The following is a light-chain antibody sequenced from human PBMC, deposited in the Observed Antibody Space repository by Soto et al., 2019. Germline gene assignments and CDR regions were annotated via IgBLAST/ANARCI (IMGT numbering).Light chain of an antibody. V-gene: IGLV1-44*01. CDR2: FNN. CDR3: ATWDDSLNGPV. J-gene: IGLJ2*01. Sequence: QSVLTQSPSASGTPGQRVTISCSGSSSNIGSNSVNWYQQLPRTAPKLLICFNNERPSVVPDRFSGSKSGTSASLAISGHQSEDEADYYCATWDDSLNGPVFGGGTKLTVL. CDR1: SSNIGSNS.